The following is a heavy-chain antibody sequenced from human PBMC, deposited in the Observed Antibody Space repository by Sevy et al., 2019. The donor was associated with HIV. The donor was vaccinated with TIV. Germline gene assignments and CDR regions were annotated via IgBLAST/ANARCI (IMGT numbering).Heavy chain of an antibody. J-gene: IGHJ4*02. Sequence: GGSLRLSCVASGFTFRRYYMSWVRQAPGKGLEWVSYISNSGNTIYYSDSVKGRFTISRDNAKNSLYLQMNSLRAADTAVYYCARDLPPSATTVAHFDYWGRGTLVTVSS. CDR1: GFTFRRYY. V-gene: IGHV3-48*03. D-gene: IGHD4-17*01. CDR2: ISNSGNTI. CDR3: ARDLPPSATTVAHFDY.